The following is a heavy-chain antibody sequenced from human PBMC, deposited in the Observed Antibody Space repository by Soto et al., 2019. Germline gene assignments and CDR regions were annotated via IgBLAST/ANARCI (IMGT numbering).Heavy chain of an antibody. CDR1: GGSISSGDYY. D-gene: IGHD1-1*01. CDR3: ARAGTSFYHGMDV. J-gene: IGHJ6*02. CDR2: IYNGGST. V-gene: IGHV4-30-4*01. Sequence: PSETLSLTXTVSGGSISSGDYYWSWVGQPPGKGLEWIAYIYNGGSTYYNPSLKSRMTIYVDTSKNQFSLNVSSVTAAYTGVYYCARAGTSFYHGMDVWGLGTTVTVSS.